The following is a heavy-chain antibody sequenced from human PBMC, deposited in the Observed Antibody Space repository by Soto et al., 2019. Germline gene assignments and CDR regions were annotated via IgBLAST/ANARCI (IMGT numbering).Heavy chain of an antibody. CDR2: ISYDGSNK. Sequence: AGGSLRLSCAASGFTFSSYAMHWVRQAPGKGLEWVAVISYDGSNKYYADSVKGRFTISRDNSKNTLYLQMNSLRAEDTAVYYCARETYYDFWSGYYTPYTGFDYWVQGTLVTVSS. D-gene: IGHD3-3*01. CDR3: ARETYYDFWSGYYTPYTGFDY. CDR1: GFTFSSYA. J-gene: IGHJ4*02. V-gene: IGHV3-30-3*01.